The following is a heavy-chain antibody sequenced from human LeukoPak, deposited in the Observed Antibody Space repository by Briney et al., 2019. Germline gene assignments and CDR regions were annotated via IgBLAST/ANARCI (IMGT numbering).Heavy chain of an antibody. Sequence: GGSLRLSCAASGFTFCDYYMSWIRQAPGKGLEWVSYISSSGSTIYYADSVKGRFTISRDNAKNSLYLQMNSLRAEDTAVNYCASVVGWYDYYYGMDVWGQGTTVTVSS. V-gene: IGHV3-11*01. D-gene: IGHD1-26*01. CDR1: GFTFCDYY. CDR2: ISSSGSTI. CDR3: ASVVGWYDYYYGMDV. J-gene: IGHJ6*02.